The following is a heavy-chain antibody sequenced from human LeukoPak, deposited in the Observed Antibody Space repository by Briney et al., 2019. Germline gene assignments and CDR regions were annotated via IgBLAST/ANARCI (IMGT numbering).Heavy chain of an antibody. J-gene: IGHJ5*02. CDR2: INHSGST. V-gene: IGHV4-34*01. CDR3: ARDLSTRYSSSWYYGDRVNWFEP. Sequence: SETLSLTCAVYGGSFSGYYWSWIRQPPGKGLEWIGEINHSGSTNYNPSLKSRVTISVDTSKNQFSLKLSSVTAADTAVYYCARDLSTRYSSSWYYGDRVNWFEPRGQGTLVTVSS. D-gene: IGHD6-13*01. CDR1: GGSFSGYY.